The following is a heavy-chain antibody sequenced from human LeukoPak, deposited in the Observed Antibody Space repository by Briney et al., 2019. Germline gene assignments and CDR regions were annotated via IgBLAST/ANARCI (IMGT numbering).Heavy chain of an antibody. CDR3: AREYSSSFMGFDY. CDR2: ISGSGGST. J-gene: IGHJ4*02. V-gene: IGHV3-23*01. D-gene: IGHD6-13*01. CDR1: GFTFSRYG. Sequence: GGSLRLSCAASGFTFSRYGMSWVRQAPGKGLEWVSAISGSGGSTYYADSVKGRFTISRDNSKNTLYLQINSLRAEDTAVYYCAREYSSSFMGFDYWGQGTLVTVSS.